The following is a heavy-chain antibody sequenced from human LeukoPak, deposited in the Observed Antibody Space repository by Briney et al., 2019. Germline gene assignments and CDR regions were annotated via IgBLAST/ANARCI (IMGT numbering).Heavy chain of an antibody. CDR1: GFTFSSYA. CDR3: AKRGYDRSGYYGHFDY. V-gene: IGHV3-23*01. D-gene: IGHD3-22*01. CDR2: ISGSGGST. J-gene: IGHJ4*02. Sequence: PGGSLRLSCAASGFTFSSYAMSWVRQAPGKGLEWVSVISGSGGSTYYADSVEGRFTISRDNSKNTLYLQMNSLRAEDTAVYYCAKRGYDRSGYYGHFDYWAQGNLGNLSS.